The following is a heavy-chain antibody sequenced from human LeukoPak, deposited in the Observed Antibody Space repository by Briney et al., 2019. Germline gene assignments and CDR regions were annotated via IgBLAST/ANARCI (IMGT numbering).Heavy chain of an antibody. CDR2: LNVEATIE. CDR3: LREALPPVTAVAGIMSHHFGMDV. J-gene: IGHJ6*02. Sequence: GGSLRLSCAASGFTLRTYWIHWVRQCPRKGLLCVSRLNVEATIEEYADSVKGRFTISRANAKNTLYLKMNTLGAEDTAVSFRLREALPPVTAVAGIMSHHFGMDVWGQGTTVTVSS. CDR1: GFTLRTYW. D-gene: IGHD6-19*01. V-gene: IGHV3-74*01.